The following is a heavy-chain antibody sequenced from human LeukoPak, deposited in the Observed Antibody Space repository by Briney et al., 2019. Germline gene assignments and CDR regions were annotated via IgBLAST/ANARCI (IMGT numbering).Heavy chain of an antibody. CDR1: GYTFTSYD. V-gene: IGHV1-8*01. J-gene: IGHJ3*02. Sequence: RWASVKVSCKASGYTFTSYDINWVRQATGQGLEWMGWMNPNSGNTGYAQKFQGRVTMTRNTSISTAYMELSSLRSDDTAVYYCAVTMVRGVSSAFDIWGQGTMVTVSS. CDR2: MNPNSGNT. CDR3: AVTMVRGVSSAFDI. D-gene: IGHD3-10*01.